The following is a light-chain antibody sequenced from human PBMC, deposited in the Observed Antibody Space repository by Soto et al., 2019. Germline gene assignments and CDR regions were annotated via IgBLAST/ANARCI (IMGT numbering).Light chain of an antibody. J-gene: IGKJ1*01. V-gene: IGKV3-20*01. Sequence: EIVLTHSPGTLSLSPGERATLSCRASQTITNNYLAWYQQKPGQAPRLVIYDASSRATGIPDRFSASGSGTDFTLTISRLEPEDVAVYYCQQYSSSPLTFGQGTQVEIK. CDR1: QTITNNY. CDR2: DAS. CDR3: QQYSSSPLT.